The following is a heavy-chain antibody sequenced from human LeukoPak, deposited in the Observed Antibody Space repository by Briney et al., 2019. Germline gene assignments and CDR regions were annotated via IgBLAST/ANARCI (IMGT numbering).Heavy chain of an antibody. D-gene: IGHD2/OR15-2a*01. V-gene: IGHV4-4*02. J-gene: IGHJ3*02. CDR2: IYHSGST. CDR3: ARYGLLNISEINGFDI. Sequence: KPSETLSLTCAVSGGSISSSNWWTWVRQPPGKGLEWIGEIYHSGSTNYNPSLKSRVTISLDTSENQFSLKLTSVTAADTAVYYCARYGLLNISEINGFDIWGQGTMVTVSS. CDR1: GGSISSSNW.